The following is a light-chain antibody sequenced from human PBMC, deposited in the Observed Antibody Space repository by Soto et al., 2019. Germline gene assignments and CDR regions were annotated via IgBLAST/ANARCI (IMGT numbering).Light chain of an antibody. CDR1: QSVSSY. V-gene: IGKV3-11*01. CDR2: DAS. CDR3: QQRSNWPWT. Sequence: EIVCTQSPATLSLSPGEGATLSCRASQSVSSYLAWYQKKPGQAPRLLIYDASNRATGIPARFSGSGSGTDFNLTISRLEPEDFAVYYCQQRSNWPWTFGQGTKVDNK. J-gene: IGKJ1*01.